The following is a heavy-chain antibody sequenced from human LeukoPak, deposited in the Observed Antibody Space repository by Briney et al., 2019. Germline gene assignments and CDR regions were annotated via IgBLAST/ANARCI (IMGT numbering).Heavy chain of an antibody. CDR2: IYYSGST. V-gene: IGHV4-31*03. CDR3: AREHVLRFLGQDRRDGHYYMDV. Sequence: SSETLSLTCTVSGGSISSGGYYWSWIRQHPGKGLEWIGYIYYSGSTYYNPSLKSRVTISVDTSKNQFSLKLSSVTAADTAVYYCAREHVLRFLGQDRRDGHYYMDVWGKGTTVTVSS. D-gene: IGHD3-3*01. CDR1: GGSISSGGYY. J-gene: IGHJ6*03.